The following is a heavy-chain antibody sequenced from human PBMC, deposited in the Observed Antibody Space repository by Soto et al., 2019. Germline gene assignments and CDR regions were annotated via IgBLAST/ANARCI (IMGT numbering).Heavy chain of an antibody. CDR1: GGTFSSYT. Sequence: QVQRVQSGAEVKKPGSSVKVSCKASGGTFSSYTISWVRQAPGQGLEWMGRIIPILGIANYAQKFQGRVTITADKSTSTAYMELSSLRSEDTAVYYCARDLGEGAPIDYWGQGTLVTVSS. CDR3: ARDLGEGAPIDY. V-gene: IGHV1-69*08. CDR2: IIPILGIA. D-gene: IGHD1-26*01. J-gene: IGHJ4*02.